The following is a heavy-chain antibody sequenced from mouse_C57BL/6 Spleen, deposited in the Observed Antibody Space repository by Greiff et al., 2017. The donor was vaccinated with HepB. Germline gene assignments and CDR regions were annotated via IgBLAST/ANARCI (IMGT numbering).Heavy chain of an antibody. CDR2: ISDGGSYT. J-gene: IGHJ2*01. CDR1: GFTFSSYA. CDR3: ARAANWDVEYFDY. V-gene: IGHV5-4*01. D-gene: IGHD4-1*01. Sequence: EVQVVESGGGLVKPGGSLKLSCAASGFTFSSYAMSWVRQTPEKRLEWVATISDGGSYTYYPDNVKGRFTISRDNAKNNLYLQMSHLKSEDTAMYYCARAANWDVEYFDYWGQGTTLTVSS.